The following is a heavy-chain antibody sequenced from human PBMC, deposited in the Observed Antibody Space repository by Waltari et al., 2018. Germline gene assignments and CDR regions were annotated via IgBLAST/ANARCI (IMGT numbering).Heavy chain of an antibody. D-gene: IGHD2-2*01. V-gene: IGHV4-4*02. CDR2: VHHSGKT. CDR1: GDSISGTYC. CDR3: AGDRAIGLFFDY. Sequence: QVQLQESGQGLVKPSGTLSLTCAVSGDSISGTYCWSWVRQSPEKGMEWIGQVHHSGKTHYNPSLQSRVAISVDKPKNQFSLNLNSVTAADTAIYYCAGDRAIGLFFDYWGRGTLVTVSS. J-gene: IGHJ4*02.